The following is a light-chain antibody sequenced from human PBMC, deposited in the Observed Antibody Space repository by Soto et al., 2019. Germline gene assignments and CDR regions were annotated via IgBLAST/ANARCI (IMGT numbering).Light chain of an antibody. Sequence: EIVLTQSPATLSLSPGERATLSCRAIRVLSGSLAWYQQKPGQAPRLLIFDASNRATGIPARFSGSGSGTDFTLTISSLEPEDFAVYYCQQRTNWPPWTFGQGTKVEIK. CDR3: QQRTNWPPWT. V-gene: IGKV3-11*01. CDR1: RVLSGS. CDR2: DAS. J-gene: IGKJ1*01.